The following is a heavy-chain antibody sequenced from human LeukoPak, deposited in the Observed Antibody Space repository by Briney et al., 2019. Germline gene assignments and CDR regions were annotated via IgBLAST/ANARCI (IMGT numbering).Heavy chain of an antibody. CDR2: INHSGST. J-gene: IGHJ5*02. CDR3: ARHSSRRGYSSSWYGWFDP. D-gene: IGHD6-13*01. V-gene: IGHV4-34*01. CDR1: GGSFSGYY. Sequence: SETLSLTCAVYGGSFSGYYWSWIRQPPGKGLEWIGEINHSGSTNYNPSLKSRVTISVDTSKNQLSLKLSSVTAADTAVYYCARHSSRRGYSSSWYGWFDPWGQGTLVTVSS.